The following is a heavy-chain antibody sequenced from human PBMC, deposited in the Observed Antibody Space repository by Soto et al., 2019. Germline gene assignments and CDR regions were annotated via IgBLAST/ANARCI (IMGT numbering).Heavy chain of an antibody. V-gene: IGHV3-30*18. CDR3: AKDSGSYGGYYYYYCMDV. D-gene: IGHD1-26*01. Sequence: GGSLRLSCAASGFTFSSYGMHWVRQAPGKGLEWVAVISYDGSNKYYADSVKGRFTISRDNSKNTLYLQMNSLRAEDTAVYYCAKDSGSYGGYYYYYCMDVWGQGTTVTVSS. CDR1: GFTFSSYG. J-gene: IGHJ6*02. CDR2: ISYDGSNK.